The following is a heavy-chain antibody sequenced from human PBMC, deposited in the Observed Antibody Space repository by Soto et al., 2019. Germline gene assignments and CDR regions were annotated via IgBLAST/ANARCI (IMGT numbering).Heavy chain of an antibody. V-gene: IGHV1-69*18. D-gene: IGHD3-10*01. CDR1: GDTFSGYP. CDR3: ARDGGFGELKY. J-gene: IGHJ4*02. CDR2: IIPVIGTT. Sequence: QVQLVQSGAELKKPGSSVKVSCKASGDTFSGYPINWVRQAPGEGLEWMRRIIPVIGTTNDAQRFEGRVTFTADESTNTAYMELRGLLSEDTAVYYCARDGGFGELKYWGPGTLVTVSS.